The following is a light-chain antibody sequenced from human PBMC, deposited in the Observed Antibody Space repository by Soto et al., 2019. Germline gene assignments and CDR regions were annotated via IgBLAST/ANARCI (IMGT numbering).Light chain of an antibody. CDR2: AAS. Sequence: AIRMTQSPSSFSASTGDRVTITCRARQGISSYLAWYQQKPGKAPKLLIYAASTLQSGVPSRFSGSGSGTDFTLTISCLQSEDFANYYCQQYYSYPPTFGGGTKVEIK. J-gene: IGKJ4*01. CDR3: QQYYSYPPT. CDR1: QGISSY. V-gene: IGKV1-8*01.